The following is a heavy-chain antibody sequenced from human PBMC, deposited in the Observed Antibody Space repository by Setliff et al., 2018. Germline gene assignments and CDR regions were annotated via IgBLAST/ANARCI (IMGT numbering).Heavy chain of an antibody. J-gene: IGHJ4*02. CDR3: ARLFLFSGSEIYNYFDS. CDR1: GGSNSSSLYY. Sequence: SETLSLTCTVSGGSNSSSLYYWSWIRQPPGEGLEWIATIYYSGTTYYNPSLKSRVTISMDTSKNQFSLKLSSVTAADTAVYYCARLFLFSGSEIYNYFDSWGQGILVTVSS. D-gene: IGHD3-10*01. CDR2: IYYSGTT. V-gene: IGHV4-39*01.